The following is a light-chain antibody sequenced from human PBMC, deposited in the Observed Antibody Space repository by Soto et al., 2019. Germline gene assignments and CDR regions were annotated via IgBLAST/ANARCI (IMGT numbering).Light chain of an antibody. J-gene: IGLJ3*02. CDR1: SGSVSSTFY. V-gene: IGLV8-61*01. CDR2: NTK. Sequence: QAVVTQEPSFSVSPGGTVTLTCGLSSGSVSSTFYPSWYQQTPGQAPRTLMYNTKIRSSGVPDRFSGSILGNKAALTITGAQADDECDYYCVLYMGGGIWVFGGGTKVTVL. CDR3: VLYMGGGIWV.